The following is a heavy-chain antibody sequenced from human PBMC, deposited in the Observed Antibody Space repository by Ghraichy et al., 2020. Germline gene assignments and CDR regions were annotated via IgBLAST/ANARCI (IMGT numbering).Heavy chain of an antibody. CDR1: GFTFSSYV. CDR2: LSYDGTNK. CDR3: ARDRVVGGRPENWFDP. D-gene: IGHD2-21*01. J-gene: IGHJ5*02. Sequence: GGSLRLSCAASGFTFSSYVMHWVRQAPGKGLEWVAVLSYDGTNKYYVDSVRGRFTISRDNSNNTLYLQMNSLRADDTAVYYCARDRVVGGRPENWFDPWGQGTLVTVSS. V-gene: IGHV3-30-3*01.